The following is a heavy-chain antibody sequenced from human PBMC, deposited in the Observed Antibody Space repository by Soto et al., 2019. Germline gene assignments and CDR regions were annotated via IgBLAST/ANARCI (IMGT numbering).Heavy chain of an antibody. Sequence: GASVKVSCKASGYTFTSYGISWVRQAPGQGLEWMGWISAYNGNTNYAQKLQGRVTMTTDTSTSTAYMELRSLRSDDTAVYYCARSPFYDFWSGYYPKYYYYYGMDVWGQGTTVTVSS. CDR2: ISAYNGNT. J-gene: IGHJ6*02. V-gene: IGHV1-18*01. CDR1: GYTFTSYG. CDR3: ARSPFYDFWSGYYPKYYYYYGMDV. D-gene: IGHD3-3*01.